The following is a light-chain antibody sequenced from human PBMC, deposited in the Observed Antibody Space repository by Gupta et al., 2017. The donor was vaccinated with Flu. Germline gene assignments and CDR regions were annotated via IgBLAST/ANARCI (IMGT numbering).Light chain of an antibody. CDR3: QQSYSAPFT. J-gene: IGKJ3*01. V-gene: IGKV1-39*01. Sequence: IQMTQSPSSLPASLGDRVTLTCRASQSISSYLNWYQQKPGKAPKLLIYAASSLQSGVPSRFSGSGSGTDFTLTISRLQPEDFATYYCQQSYSAPFTFGHGTKVDIK. CDR2: AAS. CDR1: QSISSY.